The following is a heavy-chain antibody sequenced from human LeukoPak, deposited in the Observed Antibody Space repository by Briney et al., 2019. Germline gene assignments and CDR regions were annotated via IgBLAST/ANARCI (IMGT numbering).Heavy chain of an antibody. CDR3: ARDAIAVAGRSPFDY. Sequence: SETLSLTCIVSGGSISSYYWSWIRQPAGKGLEWIGRIYTSGSTNYNPSLKSRVTMSVDTSKNQFSLKLSSVTAADTAVYYCARDAIAVAGRSPFDYWGQGTLVTVSS. J-gene: IGHJ4*02. V-gene: IGHV4-4*07. CDR1: GGSISSYY. D-gene: IGHD6-19*01. CDR2: IYTSGST.